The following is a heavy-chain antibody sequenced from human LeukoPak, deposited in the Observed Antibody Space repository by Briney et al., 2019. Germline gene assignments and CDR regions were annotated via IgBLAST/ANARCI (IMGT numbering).Heavy chain of an antibody. D-gene: IGHD3-22*01. J-gene: IGHJ3*02. Sequence: GGSLRLSCAASGFTFSSYWMHWVRQAPGKGLVWVSRINSDGSSTSYADSVKGRFTISRDNAKNTLYLQMNSLRAEDTAVYYCAREAYYYDSSRSHDAFDIWGQGTMVTVSS. CDR2: INSDGSST. V-gene: IGHV3-74*01. CDR1: GFTFSSYW. CDR3: AREAYYYDSSRSHDAFDI.